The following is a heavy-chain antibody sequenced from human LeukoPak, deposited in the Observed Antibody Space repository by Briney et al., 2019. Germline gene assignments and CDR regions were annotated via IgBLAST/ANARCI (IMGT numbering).Heavy chain of an antibody. D-gene: IGHD6-19*01. CDR1: GYSISSGYY. CDR2: IYHSGST. J-gene: IGHJ3*01. Sequence: SETLSLTCGVSGYSISSGYYWGWIRQPPGKGLEWIGSIYHSGSTYYNASLKSRVTISVDTSKNQFSLELSSVTAADTAVYFCARDRDSDGWTVAFDFWGQGTMVTVFS. CDR3: ARDRDSDGWTVAFDF. V-gene: IGHV4-38-2*02.